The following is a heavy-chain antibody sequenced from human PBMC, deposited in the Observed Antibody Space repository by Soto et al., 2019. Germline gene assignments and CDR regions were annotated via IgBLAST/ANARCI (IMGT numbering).Heavy chain of an antibody. D-gene: IGHD6-6*01. CDR3: ARALPQRAPFAARRGVWFDP. Sequence: SETLSLTCAVYGGSFSGYYWSWIRQPPGKGLEWIGEINHSGSTNYNPSLKSRVTISVDTSKNQFSLKLSSVTAADTAVYYCARALPQRAPFAARRGVWFDPWGQGTLVTVSS. CDR1: GGSFSGYY. CDR2: INHSGST. V-gene: IGHV4-34*01. J-gene: IGHJ5*02.